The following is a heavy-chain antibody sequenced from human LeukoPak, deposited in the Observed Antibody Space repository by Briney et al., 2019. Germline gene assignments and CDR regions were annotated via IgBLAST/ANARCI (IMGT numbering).Heavy chain of an antibody. CDR1: GFTFSSYS. CDR3: ARAGDYYDRRYFDY. D-gene: IGHD3-22*01. J-gene: IGHJ4*02. V-gene: IGHV3-48*02. CDR2: ISSSSSII. Sequence: GGSLRLSCAASGFTFSSYSMNWVRQAPGKGLEWVSYISSSSSIIYYADSVKGRFTISRDNAKNSLYLQMNSLRDEDTAVYYCARAGDYYDRRYFDYWGQGTLVTVSS.